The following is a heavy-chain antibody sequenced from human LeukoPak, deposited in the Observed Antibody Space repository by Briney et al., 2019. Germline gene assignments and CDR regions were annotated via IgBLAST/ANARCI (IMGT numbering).Heavy chain of an antibody. D-gene: IGHD3-22*01. V-gene: IGHV4-34*01. CDR2: INHSGST. J-gene: IGHJ4*02. CDR3: ATGSENYYDSSGLSFDY. Sequence: SETLSLTCAVYGGSFSGYYWSWIRQPPGKGLEWIGEINHSGSTNYNPSLKSRVTISVDTSKNQFSLKLSSVTAADTAVYYCATGSENYYDSSGLSFDYWGQGTLVTVSS. CDR1: GGSFSGYY.